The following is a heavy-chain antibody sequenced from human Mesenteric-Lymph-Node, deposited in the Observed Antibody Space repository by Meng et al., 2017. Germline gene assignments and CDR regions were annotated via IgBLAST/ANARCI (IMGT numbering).Heavy chain of an antibody. Sequence: GESLKISCAASGFTFSSYAMHWVRQAPGKGLEWVAVISYDGSNKYYADSVKGRFTISRDNSKNTLYLQMNSLRAEDTAVYYCALVVITGPYYFDYWGQGTLVTVSS. J-gene: IGHJ4*02. CDR1: GFTFSSYA. CDR3: ALVVITGPYYFDY. D-gene: IGHD3-22*01. CDR2: ISYDGSNK. V-gene: IGHV3-30*01.